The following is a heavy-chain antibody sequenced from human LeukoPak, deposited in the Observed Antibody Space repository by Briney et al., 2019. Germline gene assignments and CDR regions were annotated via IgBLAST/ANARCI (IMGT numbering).Heavy chain of an antibody. D-gene: IGHD1-26*01. J-gene: IGHJ4*02. CDR1: GGSFSGYY. V-gene: IGHV4-34*01. CDR3: ARSSVGARGFDY. Sequence: SETLSLTCAVYGGSFSGYYWSWIRQPPGKGLEWIGEINHSGSTNYNPSLKSRVTISVDTSKNQFSLKLSSVTAADTAVYYCARSSVGARGFDYWGQGTLVTVSS. CDR2: INHSGST.